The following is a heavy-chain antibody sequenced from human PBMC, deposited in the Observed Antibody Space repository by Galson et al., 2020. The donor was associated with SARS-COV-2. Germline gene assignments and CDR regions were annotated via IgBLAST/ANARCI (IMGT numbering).Heavy chain of an antibody. J-gene: IGHJ4*02. V-gene: IGHV3-33*06. D-gene: IGHD3-10*01. CDR3: AKDLALYYSPGRGTLDY. CDR2: IWYDGSNK. CDR1: GFTFSSYG. Sequence: GGSLRLSCAASGFTFSSYGMHWVRQAPGKGLEWVAVIWYDGSNKYYADSVKGRFTISRDNSKNTLYLQMNSLRAEDTAVYYCAKDLALYYSPGRGTLDYWGQGTLVTVSS.